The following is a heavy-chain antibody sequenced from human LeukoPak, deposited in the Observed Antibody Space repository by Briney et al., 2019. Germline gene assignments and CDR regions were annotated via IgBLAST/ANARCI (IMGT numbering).Heavy chain of an antibody. Sequence: SETLSLTCAVYGGSFSGYYWSWIRQPPGKGLEWIGEINHSGSTNYNPSLKRRVTISVDTSKNQFSLKLSSVTAADTAVYYCARANYYDSSDRFDPWGQGTLVTVSS. D-gene: IGHD3-22*01. CDR2: INHSGST. J-gene: IGHJ5*02. CDR1: GGSFSGYY. V-gene: IGHV4-34*01. CDR3: ARANYYDSSDRFDP.